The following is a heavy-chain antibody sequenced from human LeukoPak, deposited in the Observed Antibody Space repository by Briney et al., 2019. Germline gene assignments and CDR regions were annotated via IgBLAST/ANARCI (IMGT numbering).Heavy chain of an antibody. CDR3: ARSSPLSDFWSGYGFDP. CDR2: IYYSGST. Sequence: SETLSLTCAVYGGSFGGYYWSWIRQPPGKGLEWIGYIYYSGSTNYNPSLKSRVTISVGTSKNQFSLKLSSVTAADTAVYYCARSSPLSDFWSGYGFDPWGQGTLVTVSS. D-gene: IGHD3-3*01. CDR1: GGSFGGYY. V-gene: IGHV4-59*08. J-gene: IGHJ5*02.